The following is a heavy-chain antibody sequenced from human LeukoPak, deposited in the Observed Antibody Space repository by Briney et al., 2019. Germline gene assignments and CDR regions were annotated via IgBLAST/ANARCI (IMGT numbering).Heavy chain of an antibody. V-gene: IGHV1-2*02. CDR2: INPNSGDT. J-gene: IGHJ4*02. CDR3: ARDLSSGWYGDDY. CDR1: GYTFTGYY. Sequence: EASVKVSCKASGYTFTGYYMHWVRQAPGQGLERMGWINPNSGDTNYPQKFQGRVTVTRDTSISTAYMELSRLRSDDTAVYYCARDLSSGWYGDDYWGQGTLVTVSS. D-gene: IGHD6-19*01.